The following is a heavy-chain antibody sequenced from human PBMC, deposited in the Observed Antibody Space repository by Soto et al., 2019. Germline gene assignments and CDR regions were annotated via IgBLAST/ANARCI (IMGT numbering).Heavy chain of an antibody. Sequence: PSETLSLTCTVSGGSISSYYWSWIRQPAGKGLEWIGRIYTSGSTNYNPSLKSRVTMSVDTSKNQFSLKLSSVTAADTAVYYCARDXGPPAYCGGDCYSLPNYWGQGTPVTVSS. D-gene: IGHD2-21*02. J-gene: IGHJ4*02. CDR3: ARDXGPPAYCGGDCYSLPNY. V-gene: IGHV4-4*07. CDR2: IYTSGST. CDR1: GGSISSYY.